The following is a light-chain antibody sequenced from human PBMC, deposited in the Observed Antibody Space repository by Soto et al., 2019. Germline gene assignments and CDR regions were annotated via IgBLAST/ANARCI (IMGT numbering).Light chain of an antibody. Sequence: IVTIPCRASQGIGNWLAWYRQKPGKAPNLLIYDASSLESGVPSRFSGSGSGTEFTLTITSLQSDDFATYYCQHYDSYSQTVGQGTKVDIK. CDR3: QHYDSYSQT. CDR2: DAS. CDR1: QGIGNW. J-gene: IGKJ1*01. V-gene: IGKV1-5*01.